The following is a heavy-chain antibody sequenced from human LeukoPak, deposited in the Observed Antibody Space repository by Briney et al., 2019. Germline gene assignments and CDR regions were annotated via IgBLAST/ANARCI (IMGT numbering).Heavy chain of an antibody. CDR2: INGSDGST. CDR3: AKDLSQILWFGELSYYYYGMDV. V-gene: IGHV3-23*01. D-gene: IGHD3-10*01. J-gene: IGHJ6*02. CDR1: GFTFSSYA. Sequence: GGSLRLSCAASGFTFSSYAMSWVRQAPGKGLEWVSVINGSDGSTYYADSVKGRFTISRDNSKNTLYLQMNSLRAEDTAVYYCAKDLSQILWFGELSYYYYGMDVWGQGTTVTVSS.